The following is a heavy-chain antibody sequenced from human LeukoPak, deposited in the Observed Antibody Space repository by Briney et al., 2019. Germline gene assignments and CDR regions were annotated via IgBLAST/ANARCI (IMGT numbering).Heavy chain of an antibody. CDR1: GFTFSSYA. Sequence: GGSLRLSCAASGFTFSSYAMTWVRQAPGKGLEWVSTISGSGSSTYYADSVKGQFIISRDNSKNTLYLQMDSLRGNDTAVYYCAKDLGGAGTYYWSAFDIWGQGAMVTVSS. V-gene: IGHV3-23*01. D-gene: IGHD3-10*01. J-gene: IGHJ3*02. CDR3: AKDLGGAGTYYWSAFDI. CDR2: ISGSGSST.